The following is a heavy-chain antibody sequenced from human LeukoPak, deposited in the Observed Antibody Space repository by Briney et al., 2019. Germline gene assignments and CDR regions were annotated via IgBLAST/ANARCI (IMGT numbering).Heavy chain of an antibody. CDR1: GGTFSSYA. V-gene: IGHV1-69*01. CDR3: ARGEYYDILTGYPRFDY. CDR2: IIPIFGTA. J-gene: IGHJ4*02. Sequence: SVKVSCKASGGTFSSYAISWVRQAPGQGLEWMEGIIPIFGTANYAQKFQGRVTITADESTSTAYMELSSLRSEDTAVYYCARGEYYDILTGYPRFDYWGQGTLVTVSS. D-gene: IGHD3-9*01.